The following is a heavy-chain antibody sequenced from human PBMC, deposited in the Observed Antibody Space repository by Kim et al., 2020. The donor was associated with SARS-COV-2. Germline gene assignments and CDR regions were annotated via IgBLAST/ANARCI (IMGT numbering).Heavy chain of an antibody. Sequence: GGSLRLSCAASGGIFSTYGIQWLRQSPGKGLEWVAGVSNDGSETYYADSVKGRFTTSKDNSRNTASLQMDRLRTEDTAMYYCAKDWAYSAYEWGQGTLFT. V-gene: IGHV3-30*04. CDR1: GGIFSTYG. J-gene: IGHJ4*02. CDR3: AKDWAYSAYE. D-gene: IGHD5-12*01. CDR2: VSNDGSET.